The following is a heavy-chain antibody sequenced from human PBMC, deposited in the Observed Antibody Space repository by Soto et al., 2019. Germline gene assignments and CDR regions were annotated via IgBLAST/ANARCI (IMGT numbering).Heavy chain of an antibody. Sequence: VQLVESGGGVVQPGSSLRLSCAASGFTFSSYGMHWVRQAPGKGLEWVAVIWYDGSNKYYADSVKGRLTISRDNSKNTMYLQMNGLRAEDTAVYYCAREMGGEVAAGVFRAFDIWGQGTMVTVSS. V-gene: IGHV3-33*01. J-gene: IGHJ3*02. CDR1: GFTFSSYG. D-gene: IGHD2-15*01. CDR3: AREMGGEVAAGVFRAFDI. CDR2: IWYDGSNK.